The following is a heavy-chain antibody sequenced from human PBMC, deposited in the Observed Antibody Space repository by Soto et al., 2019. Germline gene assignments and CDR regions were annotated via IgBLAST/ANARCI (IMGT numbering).Heavy chain of an antibody. Sequence: QMQLQESGPGLVKPSETLSLACTVSGGSVSSPKYFWSWIRQPPGKGLEWVAYIYNNGKTNYNPPLKSRATISVDTAKNQCSLKLTSVTGADSAVYFCARTVMPVGNLPAFDHWGQGVLVTVSS. CDR3: ARTVMPVGNLPAFDH. CDR1: GGSVSSPKYF. CDR2: IYNNGKT. J-gene: IGHJ4*02. V-gene: IGHV4-61*01. D-gene: IGHD7-27*01.